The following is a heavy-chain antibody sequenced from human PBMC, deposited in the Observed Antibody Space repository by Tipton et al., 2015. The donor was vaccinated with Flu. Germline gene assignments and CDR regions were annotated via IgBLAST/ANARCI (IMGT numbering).Heavy chain of an antibody. J-gene: IGHJ4*02. CDR2: ISSSGSTI. D-gene: IGHD5-12*01. Sequence: SLRLSCAASGFTFSSYEMNWVRQAPGKGLEWVSYISSSGSTIYYADSVKGRFTISRDNAKNSLYLQMNSLRAEDTAVYYCARDQSLGGYVFDYWGQGTLVTVSS. CDR1: GFTFSSYE. CDR3: ARDQSLGGYVFDY. V-gene: IGHV3-48*03.